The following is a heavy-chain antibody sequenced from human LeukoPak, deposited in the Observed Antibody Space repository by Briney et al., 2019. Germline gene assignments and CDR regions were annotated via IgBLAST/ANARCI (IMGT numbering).Heavy chain of an antibody. V-gene: IGHV3-21*01. Sequence: GGSLRLSCAASGFTFSDYSMIWVRQAPVKGLEWVSYISGSSNYMNYADSVKGRFTISRDNAKNSLYLQMNSLRAEDTAVYYCARDPSGWYVDYWGQGTLVTVSS. D-gene: IGHD6-19*01. CDR2: ISGSSNYM. CDR1: GFTFSDYS. J-gene: IGHJ4*02. CDR3: ARDPSGWYVDY.